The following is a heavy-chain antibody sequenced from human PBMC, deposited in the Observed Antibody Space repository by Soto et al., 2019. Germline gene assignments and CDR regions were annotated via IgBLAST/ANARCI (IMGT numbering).Heavy chain of an antibody. CDR1: GFTFSSYA. Sequence: GGSLRLSCAASGFTFSSYAMSWVRQAPGKGLEWVSTISGGGSTTFFADSVKGRMVISRVTSKNTVYLRLNNVTDDDTAVYYCAKDXLMYYFDGSSYFGALHVWGQGTMVTVSS. J-gene: IGHJ3*01. CDR2: ISGGGSTT. D-gene: IGHD3-22*01. V-gene: IGHV3-23*01. CDR3: AKDXLMYYFDGSSYFGALHV.